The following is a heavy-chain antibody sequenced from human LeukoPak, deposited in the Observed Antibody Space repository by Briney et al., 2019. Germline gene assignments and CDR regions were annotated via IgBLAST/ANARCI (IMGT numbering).Heavy chain of an antibody. CDR1: GYSFAGYG. V-gene: IGHV1-18*01. CDR2: ISTYSGNT. D-gene: IGHD6-13*01. Sequence: ASVKVSCKASGYSFAGYGISWVRQAPGQGLEWIGWISTYSGNTNYAHNLQGRITVTTETSTSTAYMELGSLRSDDTAVYYCVRVGAAPGHFGYWGQGTQLTASS. J-gene: IGHJ4*02. CDR3: VRVGAAPGHFGY.